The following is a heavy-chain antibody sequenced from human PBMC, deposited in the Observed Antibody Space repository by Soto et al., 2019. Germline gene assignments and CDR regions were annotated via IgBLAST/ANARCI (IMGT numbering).Heavy chain of an antibody. J-gene: IGHJ4*02. Sequence: GGSLRLSCAASGFTFSSYAMHWVRQAPGKGLEWVAVISYDGSNKYYADSVKGRFTISRDNSKNTLYLQMNSLRAEDTAVYYCARDFSSPPLFGYWGQGTLVTVSS. CDR2: ISYDGSNK. CDR1: GFTFSSYA. D-gene: IGHD2-21*01. CDR3: ARDFSSPPLFGY. V-gene: IGHV3-30-3*01.